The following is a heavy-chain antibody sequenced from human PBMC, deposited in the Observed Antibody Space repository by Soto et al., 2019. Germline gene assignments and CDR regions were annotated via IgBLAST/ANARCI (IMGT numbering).Heavy chain of an antibody. CDR1: GFTFSSYS. CDR3: AIMPRPKTPFVF. D-gene: IGHD2-2*01. V-gene: IGHV3-30-3*01. CDR2: ISYDGINK. J-gene: IGHJ4*02. Sequence: PGGSLRLSCAACGFTFSSYSIHWVRQAPGKVLEWVAVISYDGINKYYADSVKGRFTISRDNSKNTLYLQMNSLRAEDTAVYYCAIMPRPKTPFVFWCQPILIAVSS.